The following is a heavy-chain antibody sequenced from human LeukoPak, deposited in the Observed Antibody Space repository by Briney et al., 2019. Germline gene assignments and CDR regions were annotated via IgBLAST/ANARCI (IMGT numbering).Heavy chain of an antibody. CDR1: GFTFSSYW. D-gene: IGHD1-26*01. CDR2: INSDGSST. Sequence: GGSLRLSCAASGFTFSSYWMHWVRQAPGKGPVWVSRINSDGSSTSYADSVKGRFTISRDNAKSTLYLQMSSLRAEDTAVYYCARDVRSYYFDYWGQGTLVTVSS. CDR3: ARDVRSYYFDY. J-gene: IGHJ4*02. V-gene: IGHV3-74*01.